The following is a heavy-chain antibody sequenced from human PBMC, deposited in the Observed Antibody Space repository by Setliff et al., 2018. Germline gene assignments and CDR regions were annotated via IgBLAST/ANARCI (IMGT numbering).Heavy chain of an antibody. CDR2: IYSDENT. CDR1: GGSISNYY. Sequence: ETLSLTCTVSGGSISNYYWSWIRQPAGKGLEWIGRIYSDENTDYNPSLKSRVTMSADTSKNQFSLKLNSVTAADMAVYYCAREQWLDPPGYYYMDVWAKGTTVTVSS. D-gene: IGHD6-19*01. V-gene: IGHV4-4*07. J-gene: IGHJ6*03. CDR3: AREQWLDPPGYYYMDV.